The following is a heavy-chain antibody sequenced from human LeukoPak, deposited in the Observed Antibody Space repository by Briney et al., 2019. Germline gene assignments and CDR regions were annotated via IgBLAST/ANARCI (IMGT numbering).Heavy chain of an antibody. CDR1: GSTFRDYG. D-gene: IGHD6-13*01. V-gene: IGHV3-33*01. Sequence: PGRSLRLSRAASGSTFRDYGMHWVRQAPGKGLEWVAVIWHDGKYQYYVDSVKGRFSISRDNSKNTLSLQMNSLRDDDTAVYYCTRDISSRYFDLWGRGTRVIVSP. CDR3: TRDISSRYFDL. J-gene: IGHJ2*01. CDR2: IWHDGKYQ.